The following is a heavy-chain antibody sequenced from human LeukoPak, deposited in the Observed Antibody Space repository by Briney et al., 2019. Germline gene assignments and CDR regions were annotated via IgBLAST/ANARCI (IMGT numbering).Heavy chain of an antibody. V-gene: IGHV1-2*06. CDR3: ATSSVGGYSYGSDIDY. D-gene: IGHD5-18*01. J-gene: IGHJ4*02. Sequence: APVKVSCKASGYTFTAYYMYWARQAPGQGLECMGRINPNSGGTNYAQKFQGRVTMTRDTSISTAYMELSRLRSDDTAVYYCATSSVGGYSYGSDIDYWGQGTLVTVSS. CDR2: INPNSGGT. CDR1: GYTFTAYY.